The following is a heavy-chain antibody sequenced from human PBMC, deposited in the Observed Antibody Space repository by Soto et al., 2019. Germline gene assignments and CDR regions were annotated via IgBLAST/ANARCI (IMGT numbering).Heavy chain of an antibody. CDR2: INHSGST. D-gene: IGHD2-15*01. CDR3: ASSSGGSCWRFDP. Sequence: PSETLSLTCAVYGGSFSGYYWSWIRQPPGKGLEWIGEINHSGSTNYNPSLKSRVTISVDTSKNQFSLKLSSVTAADTAVYYCASSSGGSCWRFDPWGQGTLVTVSS. V-gene: IGHV4-34*01. CDR1: GGSFSGYY. J-gene: IGHJ5*02.